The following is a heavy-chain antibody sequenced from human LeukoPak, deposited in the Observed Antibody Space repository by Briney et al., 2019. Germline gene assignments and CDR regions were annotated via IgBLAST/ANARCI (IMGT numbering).Heavy chain of an antibody. CDR3: ATPVGSTLSPLLDY. D-gene: IGHD6-13*01. CDR2: INTDGSGT. CDR1: GFSFSSCW. J-gene: IGHJ4*02. Sequence: GGSLRLSCAASGFSFSSCWMHWVRQAPGKGLVWVSRINTDGSGTGYADSVKGRFTISRDNAKNTLYLQMNSLTAEDTAVYYCATPVGSTLSPLLDYWGQGTLVTVSS. V-gene: IGHV3-74*01.